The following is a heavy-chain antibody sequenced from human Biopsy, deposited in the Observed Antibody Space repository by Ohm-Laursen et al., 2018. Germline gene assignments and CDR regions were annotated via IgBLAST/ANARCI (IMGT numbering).Heavy chain of an antibody. CDR1: GYNFGNYY. V-gene: IGHV1-46*01. D-gene: IGHD2-21*01. Sequence: ASVKVSCNASGYNFGNYYINWVRKVPGQGLEWLGVVNPVAEATMYAQKFQDRITLTRDASTNTVYMDLTSLTSEDTAVYYCARESPLRLGVCGAIRCFEEVFGMDVWGQGTTVIVSS. J-gene: IGHJ6*02. CDR3: ARESPLRLGVCGAIRCFEEVFGMDV. CDR2: VNPVAEAT.